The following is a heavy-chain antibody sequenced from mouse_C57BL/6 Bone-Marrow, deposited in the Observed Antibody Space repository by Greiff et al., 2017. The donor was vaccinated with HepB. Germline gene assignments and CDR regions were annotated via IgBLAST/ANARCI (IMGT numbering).Heavy chain of an antibody. CDR3: ASPYYYGSSYVGWFAY. CDR1: GYTFTSYW. Sequence: QVQLQQPGAELVKPGASVKMSCKASGYTFTSYWITWVKQRPGQGLEWIGDIYPGSGSTNYNEKFKSKATLTVDTSSSTAYMQLSSLTSEDSAVYYCASPYYYGSSYVGWFAYWGQGTLVTVSA. J-gene: IGHJ3*01. D-gene: IGHD1-1*01. V-gene: IGHV1-55*01. CDR2: IYPGSGST.